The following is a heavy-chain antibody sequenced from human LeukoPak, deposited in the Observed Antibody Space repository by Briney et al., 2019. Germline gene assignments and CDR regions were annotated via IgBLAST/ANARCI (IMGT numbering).Heavy chain of an antibody. CDR3: ARGGGYDYYYYYMDV. D-gene: IGHD5-12*01. CDR1: GGTFSSYA. J-gene: IGHJ6*03. CDR2: IMPIFGTA. Sequence: SVKVSCKASGGTFSSYAISWVRQAPGQGLEWMGGIMPIFGTANYAQKFQGRVTITADESTSTAYMELSSLRSEDTAVYYCARGGGYDYYYYYMDVWGKGTTVTVSS. V-gene: IGHV1-69*01.